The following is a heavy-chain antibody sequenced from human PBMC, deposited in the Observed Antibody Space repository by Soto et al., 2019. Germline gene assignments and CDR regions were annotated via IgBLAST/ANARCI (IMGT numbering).Heavy chain of an antibody. V-gene: IGHV3-23*01. CDR3: AKDLFLVAVAGTY. D-gene: IGHD6-19*01. CDR1: GFTFSSYA. Sequence: EVQLLESGGGLVQPGGSLRLSCAASGFTFSSYAMSWVRKAQGKGLEWVSAISGSGGSTYYADSVKGRFTISRDNSKNTLYLQMNSLRAEDTAVYYCAKDLFLVAVAGTYWGQGTLVTVSS. CDR2: ISGSGGST. J-gene: IGHJ4*02.